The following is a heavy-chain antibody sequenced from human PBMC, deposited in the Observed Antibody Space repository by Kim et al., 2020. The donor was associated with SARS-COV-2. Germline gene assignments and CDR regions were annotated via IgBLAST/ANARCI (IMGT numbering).Heavy chain of an antibody. CDR1: GGSFSGYY. CDR2: INHSGST. V-gene: IGHV4-34*01. Sequence: SETLSLTCAVYGGSFSGYYWSWIRQPPGKGLEWIGEINHSGSTNYNPSLKSRVTISVDTSKNQFSLKLSSVTAADTAVYYCASLYYDILTGYFLFDYWGQGTLVTVSS. J-gene: IGHJ4*02. CDR3: ASLYYDILTGYFLFDY. D-gene: IGHD3-9*01.